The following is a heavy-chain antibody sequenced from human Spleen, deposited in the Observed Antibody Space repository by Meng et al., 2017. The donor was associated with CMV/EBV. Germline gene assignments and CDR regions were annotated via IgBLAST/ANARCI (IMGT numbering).Heavy chain of an antibody. CDR3: AKMGTVEA. CDR1: GFTFSSYA. D-gene: IGHD2-21*02. J-gene: IGHJ5*02. Sequence: GESLKISCAASGFTFSSYAMTWVRQAPGKGLEWVSTISDSGDNTYYADSVKGRFTISRDNSKDTLYLQVNSLRAEDTALYYCAKMGTVEAWGQGTLVTVSS. V-gene: IGHV3-23*01. CDR2: ISDSGDNT.